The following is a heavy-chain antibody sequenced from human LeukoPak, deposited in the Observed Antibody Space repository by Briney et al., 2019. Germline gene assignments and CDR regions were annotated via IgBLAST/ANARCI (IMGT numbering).Heavy chain of an antibody. J-gene: IGHJ4*02. CDR1: GYTFTNHY. Sequence: ASVKVSCKASGYTFTNHYIQWVRQAPGQGLEWMGIINPSGGGTTYAQKFQGRVTMTRDTSTSTVYMDLSSLRSDDTAVYYCARERELRPPYFDYWGQGTLVTVSS. D-gene: IGHD1-26*01. V-gene: IGHV1-46*01. CDR2: INPSGGGT. CDR3: ARERELRPPYFDY.